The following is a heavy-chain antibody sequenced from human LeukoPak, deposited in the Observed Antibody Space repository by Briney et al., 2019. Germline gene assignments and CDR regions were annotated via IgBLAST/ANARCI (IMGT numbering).Heavy chain of an antibody. CDR3: ARHVPCTDGSCLHFDY. Sequence: GESLKISCEVSGDSSASYWIAWVRQMPGNGLEWMGIIYTGDSETRYSPSFQGQVTISADKYISTAYLQWTFLKASDTAMYYCARHVPCTDGSCLHFDYWGQGTLVTVSS. CDR2: IYTGDSET. J-gene: IGHJ4*02. D-gene: IGHD2-15*01. CDR1: GDSSASYW. V-gene: IGHV5-51*01.